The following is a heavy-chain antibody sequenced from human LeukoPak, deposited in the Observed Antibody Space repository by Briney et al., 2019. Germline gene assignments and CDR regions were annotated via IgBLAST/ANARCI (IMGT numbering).Heavy chain of an antibody. Sequence: SQTLSPTCTVSGGSISSGVSYWSWIRQHPGKGLEWIAYIYYSGSSSYNPSLKSRVTISVDTSKNQFSLKLSSVTAADTAVYYCARDYRFDSGYDLLDAFDVWGQGTMVTVSS. V-gene: IGHV4-31*03. CDR2: IYYSGSS. J-gene: IGHJ3*01. CDR1: GGSISSGVSY. CDR3: ARDYRFDSGYDLLDAFDV. D-gene: IGHD5-12*01.